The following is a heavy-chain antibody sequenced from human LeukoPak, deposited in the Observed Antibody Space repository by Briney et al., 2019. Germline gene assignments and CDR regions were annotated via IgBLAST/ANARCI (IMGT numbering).Heavy chain of an antibody. D-gene: IGHD2-2*01. CDR2: IYTSGST. V-gene: IGHV4-61*02. J-gene: IGHJ5*02. CDR1: GGSISSGGYY. Sequence: PSETLSLTCTVSGGSISSGGYYWSWIRQHPGKGLEWIGRIYTSGSTNYNPPLKSRVTMSVDTSKNQFSLKLSSVTAADTAVYYCARVLCSSTSCYPGWFDPWGQGTLVTVSS. CDR3: ARVLCSSTSCYPGWFDP.